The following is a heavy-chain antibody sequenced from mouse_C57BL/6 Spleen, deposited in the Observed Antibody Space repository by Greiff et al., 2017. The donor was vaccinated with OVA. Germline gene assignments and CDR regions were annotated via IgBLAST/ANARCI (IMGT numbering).Heavy chain of an antibody. D-gene: IGHD3-2*02. CDR3: ARWAAQATWFAY. V-gene: IGHV1-54*01. CDR1: GYAFTNYL. J-gene: IGHJ3*01. CDR2: INPGSGGT. Sequence: VMLVESGAELVRPGTSVKVSCKASGYAFTNYLIEWVKQRPGQGLEWIGVINPGSGGTNYNEKFKGKATLTADKSSSTAYMQLSSLTSEDSAVYFCARWAAQATWFAYWGQGTLVTVSA.